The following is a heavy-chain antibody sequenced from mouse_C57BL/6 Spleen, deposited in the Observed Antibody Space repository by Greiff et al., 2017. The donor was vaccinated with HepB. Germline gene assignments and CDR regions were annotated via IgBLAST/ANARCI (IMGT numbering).Heavy chain of an antibody. D-gene: IGHD1-1*01. J-gene: IGHJ3*01. CDR2: IDPETGGT. CDR3: TRSRGSSPAWFAY. V-gene: IGHV1-15*01. Sequence: QVQLKQSGAELVRPGASVTLSCKASGYTFTDYEMHWVKQTPVHGLEWIGAIDPETGGTAYNQKFKGKAILTADKSSSTAYMELRSLTSEDSAVYYCTRSRGSSPAWFAYWGQGTLVTVSA. CDR1: GYTFTDYE.